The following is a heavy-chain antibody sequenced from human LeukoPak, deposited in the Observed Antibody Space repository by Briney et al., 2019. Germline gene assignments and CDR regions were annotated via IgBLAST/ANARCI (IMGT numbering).Heavy chain of an antibody. CDR1: GGSISSSSYY. D-gene: IGHD2-15*01. CDR3: ARPGVASLYGMDV. V-gene: IGHV4-39*01. J-gene: IGHJ6*02. CDR2: IYYSGST. Sequence: SETLSLTCTVSGGSISSSSYYWGWIRQPPGKGLEWIGSIYYSGSTYYNPSLKSRVTISVDTSKNQFSLKLSSVTAADTAVYYCARPGVASLYGMDVWGQGTTVTVSS.